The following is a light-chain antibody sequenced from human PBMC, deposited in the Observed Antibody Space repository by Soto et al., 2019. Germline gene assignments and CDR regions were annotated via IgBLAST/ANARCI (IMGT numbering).Light chain of an antibody. CDR2: DSS. V-gene: IGKV3-11*01. Sequence: EIVLTQSPATLSLSPWERATLSCRASRSVSRYLGWYQQKPGQAPRLLIYDSSNRATDIPARFSGSGSGTDFTLTISSLEPEDFAVYYCQQRSNWPLTFGGGTKVDIK. J-gene: IGKJ4*01. CDR3: QQRSNWPLT. CDR1: RSVSRY.